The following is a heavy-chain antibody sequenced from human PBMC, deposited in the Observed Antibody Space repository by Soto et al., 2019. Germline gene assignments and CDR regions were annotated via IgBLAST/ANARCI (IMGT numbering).Heavy chain of an antibody. CDR2: ISDSGGST. V-gene: IGHV3-23*01. CDR3: AKEEIGDEAYFDY. Sequence: GGSLRLSCAASGFTFDSYVMNWVRQAPGKGLEWVSGISDSGGSTYYIDSVKGRFTISRDNSKSTLYLHVNSLRAEDTAVYYCAKEEIGDEAYFDYWGQGTLVTVSS. CDR1: GFTFDSYV. J-gene: IGHJ4*02.